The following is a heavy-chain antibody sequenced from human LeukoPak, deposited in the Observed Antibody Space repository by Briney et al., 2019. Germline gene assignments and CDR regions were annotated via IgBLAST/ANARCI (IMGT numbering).Heavy chain of an antibody. CDR3: ARDALPAAMAYYFDY. CDR2: IGAGGTFT. J-gene: IGHJ4*02. D-gene: IGHD2-2*01. Sequence: GGSLRLSCTASGFTSSSYAMNWVRQAPGKGLEWVSGIGAGGTFTYYADSVKGRFTIFRDNSRNTLYLQMNSLRADDTAVYYCARDALPAAMAYYFDYSGQGTLVTVSS. CDR1: GFTSSSYA. V-gene: IGHV3-23*01.